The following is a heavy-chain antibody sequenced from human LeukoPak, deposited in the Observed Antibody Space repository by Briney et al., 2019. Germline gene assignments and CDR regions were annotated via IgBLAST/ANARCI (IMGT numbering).Heavy chain of an antibody. V-gene: IGHV1-8*01. CDR1: GYTYTIYD. D-gene: IGHD6-13*01. CDR3: ARGGYSRYYYYMDV. J-gene: IGHJ6*03. Sequence: ASVKLSCKSSGYTYTIYDINWMRQATAPGLERMGWRNPNSGNTGYAQKFQGRVTMTRNTSISTAYMEMSSLRSEDTAVYYCARGGYSRYYYYMDVWGKGTTVTVSS. CDR2: RNPNSGNT.